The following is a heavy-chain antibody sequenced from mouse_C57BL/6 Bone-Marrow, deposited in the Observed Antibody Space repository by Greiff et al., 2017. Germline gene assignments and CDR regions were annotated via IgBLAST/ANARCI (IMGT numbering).Heavy chain of an antibody. CDR3: ARRAYYSPFDY. Sequence: EVKLQQSGPELVKPGASVKISCKASGYSFTGYYMNWVKQSPEKSLEWIGEINPSTGGTTYNQKFKAKATLTVDKSSSTAYMQLKSLTSEDSAVYYCARRAYYSPFDYWGQGTTLTVSS. V-gene: IGHV1-42*01. D-gene: IGHD2-12*01. CDR2: INPSTGGT. J-gene: IGHJ2*01. CDR1: GYSFTGYY.